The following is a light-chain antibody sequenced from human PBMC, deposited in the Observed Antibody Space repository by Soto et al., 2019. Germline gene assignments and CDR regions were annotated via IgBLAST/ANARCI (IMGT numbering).Light chain of an antibody. Sequence: DIQMTQSPSSLSTSIGDRVTITSPASQVIGNSLNWYQQKSGTAPNLLIYDVSRLGAGVPSRFSGSSSRTNFRLTSSGLQREDIATYYCQQFGSVPLTFGGGTKVEIK. V-gene: IGKV1-33*01. J-gene: IGKJ4*01. CDR3: QQFGSVPLT. CDR1: QVIGNS. CDR2: DVS.